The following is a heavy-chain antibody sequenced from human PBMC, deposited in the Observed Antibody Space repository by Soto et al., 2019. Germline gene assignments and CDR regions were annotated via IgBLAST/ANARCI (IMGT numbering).Heavy chain of an antibody. CDR3: ASSREYSGYVLGYFDY. J-gene: IGHJ4*02. V-gene: IGHV4-59*01. Sequence: QVQLQESGPGLVKPSETLSLTCTVSGGSISSYYWSWIRQPPGKGLEWIVYIYYSGSTNYNPSLKSLVTMSVDTSKNQFSLKLSSVTAADTAVYYCASSREYSGYVLGYFDYWGQGTLVTVSS. D-gene: IGHD5-12*01. CDR2: IYYSGST. CDR1: GGSISSYY.